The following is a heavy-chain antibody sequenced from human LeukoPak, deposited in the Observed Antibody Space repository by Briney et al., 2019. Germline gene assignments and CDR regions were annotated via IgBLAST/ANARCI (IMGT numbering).Heavy chain of an antibody. Sequence: ASVKVSCKASGYTFTSYDINWVRQAAGQGLEWMGWMNPNIGNTGYAQKFQGRVTMTRNTSISTAYMELSSLRSEDTAVYYCARVGDTYYYDSSGYYLNWFDPWGQGTLVTVSS. V-gene: IGHV1-8*01. CDR3: ARVGDTYYYDSSGYYLNWFDP. J-gene: IGHJ5*02. D-gene: IGHD3-22*01. CDR2: MNPNIGNT. CDR1: GYTFTSYD.